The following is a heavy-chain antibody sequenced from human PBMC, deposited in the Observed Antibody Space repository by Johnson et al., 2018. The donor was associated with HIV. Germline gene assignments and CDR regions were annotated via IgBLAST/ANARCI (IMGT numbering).Heavy chain of an antibody. D-gene: IGHD3-10*01. J-gene: IGHJ3*02. Sequence: VQLVESGGGVVQPGRSLRLSCAASGFTFSSYGMHWVRQAPGKGLEWVSYISSSGNTIYYADSVKGRVTISRDNAKKSLYLQMNSLRAEDTAVYYCARDKGRGAFDIWGQGTMVTVSS. CDR3: ARDKGRGAFDI. CDR1: GFTFSSYG. CDR2: ISSSGNTI. V-gene: IGHV3-48*04.